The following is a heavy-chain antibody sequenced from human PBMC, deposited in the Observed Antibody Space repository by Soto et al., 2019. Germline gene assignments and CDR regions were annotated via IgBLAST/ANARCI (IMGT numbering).Heavy chain of an antibody. CDR2: INPNSGDT. Sequence: ASVKVSCKASGYTFTAYYIHWVRQAPGQGLEWMGWINPNSGDTKYAQKFQGRVTMTRDTSFSTAYMEVSRLRFDDTAVYYCARDRAPSGTPLFDYWGQGTLVTVSS. CDR1: GYTFTAYY. CDR3: ARDRAPSGTPLFDY. V-gene: IGHV1-2*02. D-gene: IGHD6-13*01. J-gene: IGHJ4*02.